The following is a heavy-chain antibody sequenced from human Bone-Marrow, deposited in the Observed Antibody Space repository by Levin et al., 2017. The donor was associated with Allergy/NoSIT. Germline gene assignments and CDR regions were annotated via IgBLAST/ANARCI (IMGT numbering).Heavy chain of an antibody. CDR2: ISSSSSYI. CDR1: GFTFSSYS. Sequence: GGSLRLSCAASGFTFSSYSMNWVRQAPGKGLEWVSSISSSSSYIYYADSVKGRFTISRDNAKNSLYLQMNSLRAEDTAVYYCARDAAAGFGYFQHWGQGTLVTVSS. V-gene: IGHV3-21*01. J-gene: IGHJ1*01. CDR3: ARDAAAGFGYFQH. D-gene: IGHD6-13*01.